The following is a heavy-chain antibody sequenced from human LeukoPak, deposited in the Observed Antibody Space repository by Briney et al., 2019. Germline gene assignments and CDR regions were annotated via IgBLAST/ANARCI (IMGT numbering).Heavy chain of an antibody. V-gene: IGHV3-23*01. CDR3: AQGFCSVWYAN. D-gene: IGHD2-15*01. J-gene: IGHJ4*02. CDR2: ISINGGTT. Sequence: PGGSLRLSCVVSGFSVNRFGMRWVRQAPGKGLEWISAISINGGTTWYADSVKGRFIISRDNSKNTVYLQLSSLRAEDTAVYYCAQGFCSVWYANWGQGSVVSVSS. CDR1: GFSVNRFG.